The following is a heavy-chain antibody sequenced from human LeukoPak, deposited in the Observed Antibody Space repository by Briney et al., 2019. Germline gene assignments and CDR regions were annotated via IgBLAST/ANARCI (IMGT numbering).Heavy chain of an antibody. V-gene: IGHV4-34*01. J-gene: IGHJ4*02. Sequence: SETLSLTCAVYGGSFSGYYWSWIRQPPGKGLEWIGEINHSGSTNYNPSLKSRVTISVDTSKNQFSLKLSSVTAADTAVYYCARGSTMVRGVIPKDDYWGQGTLVTVPS. CDR1: GGSFSGYY. CDR2: INHSGST. CDR3: ARGSTMVRGVIPKDDY. D-gene: IGHD3-10*01.